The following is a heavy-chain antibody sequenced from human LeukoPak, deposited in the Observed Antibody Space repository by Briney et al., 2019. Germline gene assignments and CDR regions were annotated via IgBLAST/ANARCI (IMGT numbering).Heavy chain of an antibody. CDR3: ATGGYYDSSGYHDAFDI. Sequence: SETLSLTCAVYGGSFSGYYWSWIRQPPGKGLEWFGEINHSGSTNYNPSLKSRVTISVDTSKNQFSLKLCSVTAADTAVYYCATGGYYDSSGYHDAFDIWGQGTMVTVSS. CDR1: GGSFSGYY. D-gene: IGHD3-22*01. CDR2: INHSGST. V-gene: IGHV4-34*01. J-gene: IGHJ3*02.